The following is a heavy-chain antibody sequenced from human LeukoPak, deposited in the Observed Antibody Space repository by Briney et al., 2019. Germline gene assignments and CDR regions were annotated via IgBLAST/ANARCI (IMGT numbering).Heavy chain of an antibody. CDR2: ISGSRTYM. D-gene: IGHD1-1*01. Sequence: GGSLRLSCAASGFTFSSYTINWVRQAPGKGLEWVSSISGSRTYMYYADSVKGRFTISRDNAKNSLYLQMNSLRAEDTAVYYCARDLVPQYNWCIDMWGQGTMVTVS. CDR1: GFTFSSYT. CDR3: ARDLVPQYNWCIDM. V-gene: IGHV3-21*01. J-gene: IGHJ3*02.